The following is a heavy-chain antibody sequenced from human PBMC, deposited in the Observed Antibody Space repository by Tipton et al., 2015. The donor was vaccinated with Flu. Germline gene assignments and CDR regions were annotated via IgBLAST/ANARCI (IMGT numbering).Heavy chain of an antibody. V-gene: IGHV4-4*07. Sequence: TLSLTCTVSGGSISSYYWSWIRQPAGKGLEWIGRIYTSGSTNYNPSLKSRVTMSVDTSKNQFSLKLSSVTAADTAVYHCARGSEGSGSYYNVFLGYYYGMDVWGQGTTVTVSS. CDR3: ARGSEGSGSYYNVFLGYYYGMDV. CDR2: IYTSGST. CDR1: GGSISSYY. J-gene: IGHJ6*02. D-gene: IGHD3-10*01.